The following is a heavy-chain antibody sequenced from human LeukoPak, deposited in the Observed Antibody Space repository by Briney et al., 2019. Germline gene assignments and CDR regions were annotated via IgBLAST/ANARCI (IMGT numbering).Heavy chain of an antibody. CDR1: GFTFSSYS. J-gene: IGHJ4*02. Sequence: GSLRLSCAASGFTFSSYSMNWIRQPPGKGLEWIGEINHSGSTNYNPSLKSRVTISVDTSKNQFSLKLSSVTAADTAVYYCARHGVGSYYLWGQGTLVTVSS. V-gene: IGHV4-34*01. CDR3: ARHGVGSYYL. CDR2: INHSGST. D-gene: IGHD3-10*01.